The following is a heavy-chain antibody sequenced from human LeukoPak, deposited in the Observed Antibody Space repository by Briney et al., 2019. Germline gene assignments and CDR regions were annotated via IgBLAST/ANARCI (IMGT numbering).Heavy chain of an antibody. D-gene: IGHD3-10*02. CDR3: AELGITMIGGV. J-gene: IGHJ6*04. Sequence: GGSLRLSCAASGFTFNSYAMSWVRQAPGKGLEWVSYISSSDSTIYYADSVKGRFTIPRDNAKNSLYLQMNSLRAEDTAVYYCAELGITMIGGVWGKGTTVTISS. V-gene: IGHV3-48*03. CDR2: ISSSDSTI. CDR1: GFTFNSYA.